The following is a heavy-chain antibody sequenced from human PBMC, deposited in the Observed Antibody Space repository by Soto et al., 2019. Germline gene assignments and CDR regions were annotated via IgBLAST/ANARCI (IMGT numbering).Heavy chain of an antibody. V-gene: IGHV1-69*13. CDR2: IIPIFGTA. J-gene: IGHJ6*02. CDR3: ARDWVVAETRLRDLYYYYGMDV. CDR1: GDGFGSCA. Sequence: SVDVSSKACGDGFGSCARRWVRQAPGQGLEWMGGIIPIFGTANYAQKFQGRVTITADESTSTAYMELSSLRSEDTAVYYCARDWVVAETRLRDLYYYYGMDVCGQGTTVTGSS. D-gene: IGHD2-15*01.